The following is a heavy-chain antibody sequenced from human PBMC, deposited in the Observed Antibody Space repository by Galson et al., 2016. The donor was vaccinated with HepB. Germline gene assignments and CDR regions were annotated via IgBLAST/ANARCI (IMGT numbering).Heavy chain of an antibody. CDR1: GYIFSNFA. V-gene: IGHV1-18*01. J-gene: IGHJ4*02. CDR3: ARGFRRGRAVAFGF. Sequence: SVKVSYKASGYIFSNFAISWVRQAPGQGLEWMGWISGYDGSTKSAQKFQDRVSMTIDTSTNTAYMELRSLRSDDTAMYFCARGFRRGRAVAFGFWGQGTLVTVSS. D-gene: IGHD6-19*01. CDR2: ISGYDGST.